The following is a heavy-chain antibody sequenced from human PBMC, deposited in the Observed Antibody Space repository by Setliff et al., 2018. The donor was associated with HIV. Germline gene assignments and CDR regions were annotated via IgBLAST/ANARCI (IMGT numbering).Heavy chain of an antibody. CDR2: IYYSGST. CDR1: GDPMSSTSYY. D-gene: IGHD4-17*01. Sequence: SETLSLTCTVSGDPMSSTSYYWGWIRQPPGKWLEWIGSIYYSGSTQYNPSLKSRVAISVDPSKNQFSLKLTSVTAADTAVYYCARDGPQTFGDYERYYFDYWGQGTLVTVSS. J-gene: IGHJ4*02. CDR3: ARDGPQTFGDYERYYFDY. V-gene: IGHV4-39*07.